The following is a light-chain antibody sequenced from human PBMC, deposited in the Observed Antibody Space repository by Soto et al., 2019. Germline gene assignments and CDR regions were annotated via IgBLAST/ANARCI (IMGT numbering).Light chain of an antibody. J-gene: IGLJ1*01. V-gene: IGLV2-14*01. Sequence: QSVLTQPASVSGSPGQSITISCTGPSSDVGDYNYVSWYQHHPGKAPKLMIYEVSNRPSGVSNRFSASKSGNTASLTISGLQGEDEADYYCSSYTGSSTYVFGTGTKVTVL. CDR1: SSDVGDYNY. CDR3: SSYTGSSTYV. CDR2: EVS.